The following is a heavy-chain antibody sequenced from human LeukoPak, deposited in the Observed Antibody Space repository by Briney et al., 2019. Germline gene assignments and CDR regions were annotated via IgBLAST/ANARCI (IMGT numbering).Heavy chain of an antibody. D-gene: IGHD2-15*01. CDR3: ARDSTLYCNDGSCHWGFDL. CDR1: GFTFSSYA. V-gene: IGHV3-21*01. J-gene: IGHJ3*01. Sequence: GGSLRLSCAASGFTFSSYAMNWVRQAPGKGLEWVSSITSSGNYKYYGDPVKGRFTISRDNAKNSLYLQMNSLRAEDTAVYYCARDSTLYCNDGSCHWGFDLWGQGTVVTVSS. CDR2: ITSSGNYK.